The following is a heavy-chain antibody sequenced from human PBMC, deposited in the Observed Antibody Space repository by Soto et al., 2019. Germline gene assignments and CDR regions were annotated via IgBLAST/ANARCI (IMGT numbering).Heavy chain of an antibody. V-gene: IGHV3-30-3*01. D-gene: IGHD2-2*01. CDR1: GFTFSSYA. J-gene: IGHJ6*02. CDR2: ISYDGSNK. Sequence: QVQLVESGGGVVQPGRSLRLSCAASGFTFSSYAMHWVRQAPGKGLEWVAVISYDGSNKYYADSVKGRFTISRDNSKNXLXLXXNSLRAEDTAVYYCARDRRVPAAIPRHYYYYGMDVWGQGTTVTVSS. CDR3: ARDRRVPAAIPRHYYYYGMDV.